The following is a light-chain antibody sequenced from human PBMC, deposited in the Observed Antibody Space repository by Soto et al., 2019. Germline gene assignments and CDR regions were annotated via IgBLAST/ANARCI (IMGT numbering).Light chain of an antibody. Sequence: QSALTQPASVSGSPGQSITIPCTGISSDFGTYSFVSWYRHHPGKVPKLIIYERSKRPSGVSDRFSGSKSGNTASLTISGLQAEDEAVYYCCSFTASNTHVFGTGTKVTVL. CDR2: ERS. J-gene: IGLJ1*01. V-gene: IGLV2-23*01. CDR1: SSDFGTYSF. CDR3: CSFTASNTHV.